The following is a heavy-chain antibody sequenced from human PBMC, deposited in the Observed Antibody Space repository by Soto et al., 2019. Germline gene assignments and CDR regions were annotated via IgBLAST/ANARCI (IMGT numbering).Heavy chain of an antibody. D-gene: IGHD4-4*01. V-gene: IGHV1-69*13. CDR1: GGTFSTSA. Sequence: GASVKVSCKVSGGTFSTSAVSWVRQAPGQGLEWMGGIIPVFRAPDYAQKFQGRVTITADESARTAFMELTGLGFEDTAVYYCARDKDRLQLGGNYYYIPDVWGQGTTVTVSS. CDR3: ARDKDRLQLGGNYYYIPDV. J-gene: IGHJ6*02. CDR2: IIPVFRAP.